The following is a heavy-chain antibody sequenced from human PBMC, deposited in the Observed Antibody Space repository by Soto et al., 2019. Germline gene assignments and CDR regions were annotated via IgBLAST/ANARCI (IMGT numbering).Heavy chain of an antibody. CDR3: ARYFLATGDFPLAYVDH. V-gene: IGHV1-18*04. CDR2: ISAYNGNT. CDR1: CNTFTSYG. Sequence: SVQPSCTASCNTFTSYGISWVRQAPGQGHEWMGWISAYNGNTNYAQKLQGRVTMTTDTSTSTAYMELRSPSSDDTAVHYCARYFLATGDFPLAYVDHGGQGT. D-gene: IGHD2-21*01. J-gene: IGHJ4*02.